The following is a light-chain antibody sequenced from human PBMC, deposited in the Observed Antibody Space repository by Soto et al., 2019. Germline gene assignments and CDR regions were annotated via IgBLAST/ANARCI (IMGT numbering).Light chain of an antibody. Sequence: QSALTQPASVSGSPGQSITISCTGTSSDVGGYNYVSWYQQHPGKAPKLMIYEVSNRPSGVSNRFSGSKSGNTASLTISGLQADDEADYYCSSYTSISTLVFGGGTQLTVL. CDR2: EVS. CDR3: SSYTSISTLV. J-gene: IGLJ2*01. V-gene: IGLV2-14*01. CDR1: SSDVGGYNY.